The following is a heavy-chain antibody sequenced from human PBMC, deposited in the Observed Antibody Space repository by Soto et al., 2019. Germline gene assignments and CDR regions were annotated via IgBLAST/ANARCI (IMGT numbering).Heavy chain of an antibody. CDR2: IYRGRAT. CDR3: ARDRSDSSRADSFDI. Sequence: GGSLRLSCTVSGFSVSNTYMSWVRQAPGKGLEWISVIYRGRATYYADSVKGRFTISRDDSRNTVYLQMNSLTTEDTAVYFCARDRSDSSRADSFDIWGQGTMVTVSS. V-gene: IGHV3-53*01. D-gene: IGHD6-25*01. CDR1: GFSVSNTY. J-gene: IGHJ3*02.